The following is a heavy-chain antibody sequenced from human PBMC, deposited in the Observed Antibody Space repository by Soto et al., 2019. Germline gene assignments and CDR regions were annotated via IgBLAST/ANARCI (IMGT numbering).Heavy chain of an antibody. J-gene: IGHJ4*02. CDR3: ARDGGSSSWFGSPESHGFDY. D-gene: IGHD6-13*01. Sequence: PPGKGLEWIGYIYYSGSTYYNPSLKSRVTISVDTSKNQFSLKLSSVTAADTAVYYCARDGGSSSWFGSPESHGFDYRGKGTLVTVSS. V-gene: IGHV4-30-4*01. CDR2: IYYSGST.